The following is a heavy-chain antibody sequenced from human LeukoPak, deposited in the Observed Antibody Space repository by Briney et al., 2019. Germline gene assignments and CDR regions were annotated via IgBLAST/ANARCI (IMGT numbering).Heavy chain of an antibody. D-gene: IGHD2-15*01. CDR3: ARRVCSGGSCYLDY. Sequence: SQTLSLTCTVSGGSISSGGCYWSWIRQPPGKGLEWIGYIYYSGSTNYNPSLKSRVTISVDTSKNQFSLKLSSVTAADTAVYYCARRVCSGGSCYLDYWGQGTLVTVSS. J-gene: IGHJ4*02. CDR1: GGSISSGGCY. CDR2: IYYSGST. V-gene: IGHV4-61*08.